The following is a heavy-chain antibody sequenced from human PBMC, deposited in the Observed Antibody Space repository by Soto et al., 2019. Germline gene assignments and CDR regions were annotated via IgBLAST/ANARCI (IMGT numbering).Heavy chain of an antibody. V-gene: IGHV1-2*04. Sequence: ASVKVSCKASGYTFTGYYMHWVRQAPGQGLEWMGWINPNSGGTNYAQKFQGWVTMTRDTSISTAYMELSRLRSDDTAVYYCAREKLPEQGYCSSTSCYVKHTQGRYYYYGMDVWGQGTTVTVSS. CDR1: GYTFTGYY. CDR3: AREKLPEQGYCSSTSCYVKHTQGRYYYYGMDV. CDR2: INPNSGGT. D-gene: IGHD2-2*01. J-gene: IGHJ6*02.